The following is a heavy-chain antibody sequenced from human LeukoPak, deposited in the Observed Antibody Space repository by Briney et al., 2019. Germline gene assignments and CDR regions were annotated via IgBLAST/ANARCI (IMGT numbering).Heavy chain of an antibody. Sequence: GGSLRLSCATSGFTFNTYAMNWVRQAPGKGLEWVSIISGNGINTYYAESVKGRFTISRDDSKNTLYLQMNSLRADDTAIYYCARGVSDWGQGTPVTVAS. V-gene: IGHV3-23*01. CDR3: ARGVSD. D-gene: IGHD3-16*01. J-gene: IGHJ4*02. CDR2: ISGNGINT. CDR1: GFTFNTYA.